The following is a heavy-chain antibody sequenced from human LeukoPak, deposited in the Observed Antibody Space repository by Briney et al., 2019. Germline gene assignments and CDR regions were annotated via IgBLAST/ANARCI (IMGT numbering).Heavy chain of an antibody. J-gene: IGHJ4*02. CDR1: GFTFSSYA. Sequence: GGSLRLSCAASGFTFSSYAMSWVRQAPGKGLEWVSAISSSGGSTYYADSVKGRFTISRDNSKNTLYLQMNSLRAEDTAVYYCAKISLNDYGDRTGNRHFDYWGQGTLVTVSS. D-gene: IGHD4-17*01. CDR3: AKISLNDYGDRTGNRHFDY. CDR2: ISSSGGST. V-gene: IGHV3-23*01.